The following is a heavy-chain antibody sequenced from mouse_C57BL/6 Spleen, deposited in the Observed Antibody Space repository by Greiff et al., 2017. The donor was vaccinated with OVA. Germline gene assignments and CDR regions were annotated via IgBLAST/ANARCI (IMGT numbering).Heavy chain of an antibody. CDR3: AREAYYGRGYFDV. Sequence: EVKLQESGPGLVKPSQSLSLTCSVTGYSITSGYYWNWIRQFPGNKLEWMGYISYDGSNNYNPSLKNRISITRDTSKNQFFLKLNSVTTEDTATYYCAREAYYGRGYFDVWGTGTTVTVSS. CDR2: ISYDGSN. V-gene: IGHV3-6*01. CDR1: GYSITSGYY. D-gene: IGHD1-1*01. J-gene: IGHJ1*03.